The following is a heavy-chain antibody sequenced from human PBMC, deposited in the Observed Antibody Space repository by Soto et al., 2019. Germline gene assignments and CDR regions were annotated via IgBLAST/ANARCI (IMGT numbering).Heavy chain of an antibody. D-gene: IGHD3-10*01. CDR1: GGSISSSSYY. J-gene: IGHJ6*02. Sequence: QLQLQESGPGLVKPSETLSLTCTVSGGSISSSSYYWGWIRQPPGKGLEWIGSIYYSGSTYYNPSLKSRVTKSVDTSKNQFALKLSSVTAAETAVYYCARSFFMVRESSATNGMDVWGQGTTVTVSS. V-gene: IGHV4-39*01. CDR3: ARSFFMVRESSATNGMDV. CDR2: IYYSGST.